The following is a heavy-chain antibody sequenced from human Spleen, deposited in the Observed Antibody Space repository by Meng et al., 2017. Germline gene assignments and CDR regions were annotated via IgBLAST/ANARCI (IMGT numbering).Heavy chain of an antibody. CDR3: ARAKAGGYGEGFSGWFDP. V-gene: IGHV1-8*01. J-gene: IGHJ5*02. CDR2: MNPNSGNR. CDR1: GYTFTSYD. D-gene: IGHD4-17*01. Sequence: ASVKVSCKASGYTFTSYDINWGRQASGQGLEWLGWMNPNSGNRDYAQKFQGRVTMTRNTSISTAYMELGSLTYEDTAVYYCARAKAGGYGEGFSGWFDPWGQGTLVTVSS.